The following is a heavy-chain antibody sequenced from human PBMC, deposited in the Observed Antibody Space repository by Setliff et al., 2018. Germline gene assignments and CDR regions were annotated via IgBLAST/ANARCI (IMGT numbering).Heavy chain of an antibody. Sequence: SETLSLTCTVSGGSISSGSYYWTWIRQPAGKGLEWIGHFYTSGITSYNPSLKSRVTISVDTSKNQFSLNLNSVTAADTAVYYCARYRNYFDSSGQTQYYFDYWGQGTLVTVSS. CDR2: FYTSGIT. CDR1: GGSISSGSYY. D-gene: IGHD3-22*01. V-gene: IGHV4-61*09. J-gene: IGHJ4*02. CDR3: ARYRNYFDSSGQTQYYFDY.